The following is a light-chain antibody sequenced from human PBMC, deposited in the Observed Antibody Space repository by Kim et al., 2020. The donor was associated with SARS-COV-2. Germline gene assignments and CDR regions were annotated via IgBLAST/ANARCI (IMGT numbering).Light chain of an antibody. Sequence: EIVMTQSPATLSVSPGERATLSCRASQSVSSNLAWYQQKPGQAPRLLIYGASTRATGIPARFSGSGSGTDFTLTISSLQSEDFAVYYCQTYNNCRTFGQGTKVDIK. V-gene: IGKV3-15*01. CDR3: QTYNNCRT. CDR2: GAS. CDR1: QSVSSN. J-gene: IGKJ1*01.